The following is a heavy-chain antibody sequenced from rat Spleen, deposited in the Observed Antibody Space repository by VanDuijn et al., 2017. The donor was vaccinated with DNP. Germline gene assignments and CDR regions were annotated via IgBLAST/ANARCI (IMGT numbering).Heavy chain of an antibody. J-gene: IGHJ2*01. CDR1: GYSITSNY. D-gene: IGHD5-1*01. CDR3: ARLLGGYFDY. V-gene: IGHV3-3*01. CDR2: INSAGST. Sequence: EVQLQESGPGLVKPSQSLSLTCSVTGYSITSNYWAWIRKFPGNKMEWMGYINSAGSTIYNPSLTSRISITRDTSKNQFFLQVNSVTTEDTATYYCARLLGGYFDYWGQGVMITVSA.